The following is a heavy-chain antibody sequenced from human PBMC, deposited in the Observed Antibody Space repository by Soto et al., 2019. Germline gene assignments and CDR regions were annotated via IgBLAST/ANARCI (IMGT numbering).Heavy chain of an antibody. CDR1: GYSVSSDY. Sequence: SETLSLTCPFSGYSVSSDYWSWIRQPPGKGLEWIGYIYYSGSTNYNPSLKSRVTISVDTSKKQFSLKLSSVTTADTAIYYCARGPKKSLYCSGGSCDEDGMDVWGQGTTVTVSS. J-gene: IGHJ6*02. CDR2: IYYSGST. CDR3: ARGPKKSLYCSGGSCDEDGMDV. V-gene: IGHV4-59*02. D-gene: IGHD2-15*01.